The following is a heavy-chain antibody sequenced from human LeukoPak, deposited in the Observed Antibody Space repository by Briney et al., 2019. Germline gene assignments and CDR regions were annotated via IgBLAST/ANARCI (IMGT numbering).Heavy chain of an antibody. J-gene: IGHJ5*02. CDR3: ARDTSIQCAGGRCTDWFDP. D-gene: IGHD2-8*02. CDR2: MYYRGST. Sequence: SETLSLTCTVSGGSISSHFWSWIRQPPGKGLEWIGYMYYRGSTTYNPSLESRVTITIDTSKNQVSLKVSSVTAADTAVYYRARDTSIQCAGGRCTDWFDPWGQGTLVTVSS. V-gene: IGHV4-59*11. CDR1: GGSISSHF.